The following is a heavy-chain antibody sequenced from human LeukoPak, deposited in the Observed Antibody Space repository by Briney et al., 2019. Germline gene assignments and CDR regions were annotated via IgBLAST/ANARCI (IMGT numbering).Heavy chain of an antibody. CDR3: ARVSEPITISAGMDV. CDR2: INPSGGST. CDR1: GYTFTSYY. J-gene: IGHJ6*02. D-gene: IGHD3-3*01. Sequence: ASVKVSCKASGYTFTSYYMHWVRQAPGQGLEWMGIINPSGGSTSYAQKFQGRVTMTRDTSTSTVYMELSSLRSEDTAVYYCARVSEPITISAGMDVWGQGTTVTVSS. V-gene: IGHV1-46*01.